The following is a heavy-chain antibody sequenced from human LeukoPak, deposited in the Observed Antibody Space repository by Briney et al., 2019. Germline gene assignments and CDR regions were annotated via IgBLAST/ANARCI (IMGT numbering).Heavy chain of an antibody. CDR3: ARDSYYDSSGYYYT. D-gene: IGHD3-22*01. CDR2: ISAYNGNT. J-gene: IGHJ5*02. Sequence: ASVKVSCKASGYTFTSYGISWVRQAPGQGLEWMGWISAYNGNTNYAQKLQGRVTMTTDTSTSTAYMELRSLRSDDTAVYYCARDSYYDSSGYYYTWGQGTLVTVSS. V-gene: IGHV1-18*01. CDR1: GYTFTSYG.